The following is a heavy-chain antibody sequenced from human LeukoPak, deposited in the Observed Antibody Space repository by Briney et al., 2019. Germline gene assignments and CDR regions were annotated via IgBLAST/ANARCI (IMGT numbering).Heavy chain of an antibody. D-gene: IGHD3-22*01. Sequence: ASVKVSCKASGHTFTSYAMNWVRQAPGQGLEWMGWINTNTGNPTYAQGFTGRFVFSLDTSVSTAYLQISSLKAEDTAVYYCSIGYYTLPQYNWFDPWGQGTLVTVSS. CDR3: SIGYYTLPQYNWFDP. V-gene: IGHV7-4-1*02. CDR1: GHTFTSYA. J-gene: IGHJ5*02. CDR2: INTNTGNP.